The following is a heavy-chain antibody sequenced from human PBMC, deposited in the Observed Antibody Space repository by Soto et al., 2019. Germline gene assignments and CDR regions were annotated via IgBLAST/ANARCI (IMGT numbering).Heavy chain of an antibody. CDR2: KYWDDNR. J-gene: IGHJ2*01. V-gene: IGHV2-5*02. CDR3: ARTPYDSADYKRVAWYFDL. Sequence: QITLKESGPTLVKPTQTLTLTCSFSGFSLSTNRVAVAWIRQPPGKALEFLAIKYWDDNRRYSPSLKTRLSIPKDTSKNQVVLKMTNMDPADTATYFCARTPYDSADYKRVAWYFDLWGPGTLVTVSS. CDR1: GFSLSTNRVA. D-gene: IGHD3-22*01.